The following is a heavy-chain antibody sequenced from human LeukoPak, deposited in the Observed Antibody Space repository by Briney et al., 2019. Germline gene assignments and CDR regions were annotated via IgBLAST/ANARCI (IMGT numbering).Heavy chain of an antibody. D-gene: IGHD2-15*01. V-gene: IGHV4-39*01. Sequence: SETLSLTCTVSGGSISSSSYHWGWIRQPPGKGLEWIVYIHDSGNTYYKSPLKSRVTISVDTSKNQFSLKLSSVTAADTAVYHCARRWGYCGGGSCYIDYWGQGTLVTVSS. CDR1: GGSISSSSYH. CDR2: IHDSGNT. CDR3: ARRWGYCGGGSCYIDY. J-gene: IGHJ4*02.